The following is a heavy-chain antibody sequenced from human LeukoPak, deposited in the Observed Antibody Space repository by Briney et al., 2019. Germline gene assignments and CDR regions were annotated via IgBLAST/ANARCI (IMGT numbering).Heavy chain of an antibody. CDR3: ARVKRYDFWSGPKKKYYFDY. CDR1: GGSFSGYY. CDR2: INHSGST. V-gene: IGHV4-34*01. D-gene: IGHD3-3*01. J-gene: IGHJ4*02. Sequence: SETLSLTCAVYGGSFSGYYWSWIRQPPGKGLEWIGEINHSGSTNYNPSLKSRVTIPVDTSKNQFSLKLSSVTAADTAVYYCARVKRYDFWSGPKKKYYFDYWGQGTLVTVSS.